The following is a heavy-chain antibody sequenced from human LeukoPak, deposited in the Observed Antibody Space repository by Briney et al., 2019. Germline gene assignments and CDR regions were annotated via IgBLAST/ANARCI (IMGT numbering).Heavy chain of an antibody. V-gene: IGHV3-21*01. D-gene: IGHD6-13*01. CDR3: ASAAVGTGDYFDY. CDR2: ISSSSSYI. J-gene: IGHJ4*02. CDR1: GFTFSSYS. Sequence: PGGSLRLSCAPSGFTFSSYSMNWVRQAPGKGLEWVSSISSSSSYIYYADSLKGRFTISRDNAKNSLYLQMNSLRAEDTAVYYCASAAVGTGDYFDYWGQGTLVTVSS.